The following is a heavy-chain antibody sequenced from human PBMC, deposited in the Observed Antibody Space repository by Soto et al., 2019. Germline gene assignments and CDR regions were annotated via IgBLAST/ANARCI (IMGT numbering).Heavy chain of an antibody. V-gene: IGHV3-9*01. CDR3: AKDIQAVADPDLRTYYGMDV. CDR2: ISWNSGSI. D-gene: IGHD6-19*01. CDR1: GFTFDDYA. J-gene: IGHJ6*02. Sequence: GGSLRLSCAASGFTFDDYAMHWFRQAPGKGLEWVSGISWNSGSIGYADSVKGRFTISRDNAKNSLYLQMNSLRAEDTALYYCAKDIQAVADPDLRTYYGMDVWGQGTTVTVSS.